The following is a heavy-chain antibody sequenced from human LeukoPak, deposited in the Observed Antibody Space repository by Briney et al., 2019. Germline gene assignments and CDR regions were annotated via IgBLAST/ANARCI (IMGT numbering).Heavy chain of an antibody. Sequence: GGSLRLSCAASGYTFTGYYMHWVRQAPGQGLEWMGRINPNSGGTNYAQKFQGRVTMTRDTSISTAYMELSRLRSDDTAAYYCASGNDFWSGYYTSWGQGTLVTVSS. CDR1: GYTFTGYY. J-gene: IGHJ4*02. V-gene: IGHV1-2*06. CDR2: INPNSGGT. D-gene: IGHD3-3*01. CDR3: ASGNDFWSGYYTS.